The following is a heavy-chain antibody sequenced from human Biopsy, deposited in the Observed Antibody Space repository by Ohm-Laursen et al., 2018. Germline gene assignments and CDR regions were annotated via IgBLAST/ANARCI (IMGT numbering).Heavy chain of an antibody. D-gene: IGHD3-10*01. J-gene: IGHJ4*02. CDR2: ISGSGTTI. CDR3: ARDGAGSYHDY. V-gene: IGHV3-11*01. Sequence: SLRPSCTASGFTFSDYYMSWIRQAPGKGLEWLSYISGSGTTIFYADSVKGRFTVSRDNAKNSLYLQMNSLTVEDTAVYYCARDGAGSYHDYWGQGTLVTASS. CDR1: GFTFSDYY.